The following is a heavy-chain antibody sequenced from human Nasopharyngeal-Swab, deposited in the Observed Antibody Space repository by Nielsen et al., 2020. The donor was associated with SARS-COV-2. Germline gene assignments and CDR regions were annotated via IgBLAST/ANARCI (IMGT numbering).Heavy chain of an antibody. CDR1: GDSMSGNY. Sequence: SETLSLTCSVSGDSMSGNYWTWIRQPPGKGFEWIGFVTHSGSTKTNPSLSSRVTVSETTSKGKFFLTLTSVTAADTAVYYCARGRNSVGGYFDYWGQGTLVTVSS. V-gene: IGHV4-59*01. J-gene: IGHJ4*02. CDR2: VTHSGST. D-gene: IGHD1-26*01. CDR3: ARGRNSVGGYFDY.